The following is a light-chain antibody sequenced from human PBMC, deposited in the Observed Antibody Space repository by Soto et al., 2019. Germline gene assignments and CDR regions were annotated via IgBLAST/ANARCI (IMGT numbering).Light chain of an antibody. CDR1: QTISSW. V-gene: IGKV1-5*03. CDR3: QHYNSYSEA. CDR2: KAS. Sequence: EIQMTQSPSTLSGSVVDRDTITCRASQTISSWLAWYQQKPGKAPKLLIYKASTLKSGVPSRFSGSGSGTEFTLTISSLQPDDFATYYCQHYNSYSEAVGQGNKVDIK. J-gene: IGKJ1*01.